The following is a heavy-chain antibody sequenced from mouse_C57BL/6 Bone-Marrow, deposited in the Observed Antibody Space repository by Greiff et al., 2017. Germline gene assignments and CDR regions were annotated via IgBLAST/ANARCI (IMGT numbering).Heavy chain of an antibody. V-gene: IGHV1-4*01. CDR1: GYTFTSYT. J-gene: IGHJ3*01. Sequence: VQLQQSGAELARPGASVKMSCKASGYTFTSYTMHWVKQRPGQGLEWIGYINPSSGYTKYNQKFKDKATLTADKSSSTAYMQLSSLTSEDSAVXYCARLGLIATTGAYWGQGTLVTVSA. CDR3: ARLGLIATTGAY. CDR2: INPSSGYT. D-gene: IGHD1-2*01.